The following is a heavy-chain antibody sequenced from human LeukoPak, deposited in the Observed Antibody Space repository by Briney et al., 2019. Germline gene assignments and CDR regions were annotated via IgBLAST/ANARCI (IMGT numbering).Heavy chain of an antibody. CDR1: GGSISSGGYY. D-gene: IGHD3-3*01. Sequence: SQTLSLTCTVSGGSISSGGYYWSWIRQHPGKGLEWIGYIYYSGSTYYNPSLKSRVTISVDTSKNQFSLKLSSVTAADTAVYYCARILRFLELHGLDPWGQGTLVTVSS. V-gene: IGHV4-31*03. CDR2: IYYSGST. CDR3: ARILRFLELHGLDP. J-gene: IGHJ5*02.